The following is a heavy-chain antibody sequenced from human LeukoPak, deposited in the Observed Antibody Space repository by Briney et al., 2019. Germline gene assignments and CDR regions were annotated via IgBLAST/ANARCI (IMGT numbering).Heavy chain of an antibody. Sequence: PSQTLSLTCTVSGGSISSGSYYWSWIRQPAGKGLEWIGRIYTSGNTNYNPSLKSRVTISVDTSKNQFSLKLSSVTAADTAVYYCARSSSSWNWGQGTLVTVSS. CDR1: GGSISSGSYY. CDR3: ARSSSSWN. J-gene: IGHJ4*02. CDR2: IYTSGNT. D-gene: IGHD6-13*01. V-gene: IGHV4-61*02.